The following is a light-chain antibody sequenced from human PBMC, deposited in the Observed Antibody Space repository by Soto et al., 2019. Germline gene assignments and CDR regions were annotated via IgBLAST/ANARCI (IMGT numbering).Light chain of an antibody. V-gene: IGKV1-9*01. J-gene: IGKJ4*01. CDR1: QGISNS. CDR3: QQFNSYPLT. CDR2: AAS. Sequence: DIHLTQSPSFLSASVGDRVTITCRASQGISNSLAWYQQKPGKVPKLLIYAASTLQSGVPSRFSGSGSGTEFALTINTLQPEDFATYYCQQFNSYPLTFGGGTKVEIK.